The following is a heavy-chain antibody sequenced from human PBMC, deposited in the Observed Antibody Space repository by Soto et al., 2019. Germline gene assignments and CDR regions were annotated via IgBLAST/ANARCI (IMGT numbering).Heavy chain of an antibody. D-gene: IGHD3-10*01. V-gene: IGHV3-74*01. CDR2: ISTDGSNT. CDR3: ARWFTYGNFDYFDY. CDR1: GFTFSNNA. Sequence: PGGSLRLSCVASGFTFSNNAMSWVRQAPGKGLEWVSDISTDGSNTAYADSVKGRFTISRDNAKNTLCLQVSGLRAEDTAVYYCARWFTYGNFDYFDYWGQGTQVTVSS. J-gene: IGHJ4*02.